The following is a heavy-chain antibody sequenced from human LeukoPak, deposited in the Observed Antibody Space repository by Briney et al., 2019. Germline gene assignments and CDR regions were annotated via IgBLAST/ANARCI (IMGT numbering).Heavy chain of an antibody. V-gene: IGHV3-23*01. Sequence: GGSLRLSCAASGFTFSSYSMNWVRQAPGKGLEWVSAISGTADTTKYADSVKGRFTISRDNSKNTLYLQMNSLRAEDTAVYYCAKGWDNFYFYYYMDVWGKGTMVTVSS. D-gene: IGHD1-26*01. CDR3: AKGWDNFYFYYYMDV. CDR2: ISGTADTT. CDR1: GFTFSSYS. J-gene: IGHJ6*03.